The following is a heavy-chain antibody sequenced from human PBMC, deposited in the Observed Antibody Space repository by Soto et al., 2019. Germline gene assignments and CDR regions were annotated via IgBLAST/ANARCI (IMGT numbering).Heavy chain of an antibody. V-gene: IGHV1-46*03. CDR2: INPSGGST. D-gene: IGHD3-3*01. Sequence: ASVKVSCKASGYTFTSYYMHWVRQAPGQGLEWMGIINPSGGSTSYAQKFQGRVTMTRDTSTSTVYMELSSLRSEDTAVYYCARGRGGYDFWSGLYYMDVWGKGTTVTV. CDR3: ARGRGGYDFWSGLYYMDV. J-gene: IGHJ6*03. CDR1: GYTFTSYY.